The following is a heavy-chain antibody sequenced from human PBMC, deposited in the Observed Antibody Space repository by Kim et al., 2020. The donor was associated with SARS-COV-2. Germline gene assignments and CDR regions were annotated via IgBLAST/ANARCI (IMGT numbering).Heavy chain of an antibody. CDR1: GFTFSSYA. V-gene: IGHV3-21*04. CDR2: ISSSTDYI. Sequence: GGSLRLSCATSGFTFSSYAMNWVRQAPGKGLEWVSSISSSTDYISYADSVKGRFTISRDNAKNSLSLQMNSLRVEDTAVYYCARVGSGYCSGGSCRGGYFDHWGQGTLVTASS. CDR3: ARVGSGYCSGGSCRGGYFDH. J-gene: IGHJ4*02. D-gene: IGHD2-15*01.